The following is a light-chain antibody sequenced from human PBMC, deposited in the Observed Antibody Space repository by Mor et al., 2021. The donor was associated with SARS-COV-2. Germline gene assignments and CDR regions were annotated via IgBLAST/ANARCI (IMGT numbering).Light chain of an antibody. Sequence: RASGVPDRFSGSGSGTDFTLKISRVEAEDVGVYYCMQGGVFGQGTKLEIK. J-gene: IGKJ2*01. V-gene: IGKV2-28*01. CDR3: MQGGV.